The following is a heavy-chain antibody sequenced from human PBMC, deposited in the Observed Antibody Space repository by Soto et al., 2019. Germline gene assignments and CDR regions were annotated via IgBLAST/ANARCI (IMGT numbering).Heavy chain of an antibody. D-gene: IGHD2-8*02. CDR1: GGTFNSYT. CDR2: ITPIFGRT. J-gene: IGHJ5*02. Sequence: SVKVSCKASGGTFNSYTINWVRQAPGQGLEWMGGITPIFGRTNYAQKFQDRVTITADESTNTAYMQLRDLTSDDTAVYYCARGPGIVLVPTKHPLGASFDLWGEGALVTVSS. CDR3: ARGPGIVLVPTKHPLGASFDL. V-gene: IGHV1-69*13.